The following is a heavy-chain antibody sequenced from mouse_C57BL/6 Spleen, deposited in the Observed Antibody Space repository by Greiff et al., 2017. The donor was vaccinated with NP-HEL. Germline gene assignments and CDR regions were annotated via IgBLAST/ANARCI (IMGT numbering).Heavy chain of an antibody. Sequence: QVQLQQPGAELVMPGASVKLSCKASGYTFTSYWMHWVKQRPGQGLEWIGEIDPSDSYTNYNQKFKGKSTLTVDKSSSTAYMQLSSLTSEDSAVYYCARRATLYGSSYFDYWGQGTTLTVSS. D-gene: IGHD1-1*01. CDR2: IDPSDSYT. CDR1: GYTFTSYW. CDR3: ARRATLYGSSYFDY. J-gene: IGHJ2*01. V-gene: IGHV1-69*01.